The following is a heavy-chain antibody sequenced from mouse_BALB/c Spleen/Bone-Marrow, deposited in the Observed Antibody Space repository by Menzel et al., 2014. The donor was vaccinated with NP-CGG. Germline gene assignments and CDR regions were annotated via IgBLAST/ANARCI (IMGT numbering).Heavy chain of an antibody. J-gene: IGHJ4*01. CDR3: ARRTLAMDY. CDR2: IDPSNSET. Sequence: VKLVESGPELVRPGTSVKMSCKASGYTFXSYWMHWVKQRPGQGPEWIGMIDPSNSETRLNQKFKDKATLNVDKFSNTAYMQFSSLTSEDSAVYYCARRTLAMDYWGQGTSVTVSS. CDR1: GYTFXSYW. V-gene: IGHV1-59*01.